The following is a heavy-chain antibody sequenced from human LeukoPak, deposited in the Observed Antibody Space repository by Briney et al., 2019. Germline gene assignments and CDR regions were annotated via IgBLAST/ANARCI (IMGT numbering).Heavy chain of an antibody. CDR2: IYYSGST. J-gene: IGHJ4*02. V-gene: IGHV4-39*07. D-gene: IGHD3-16*02. Sequence: GSLRLSCAASGFTFSSYSMNWVRQPPGKGLEWIGSIYYSGSTYYNPPLKSRVTISVDTSKNQFSLKLSSVTAADTAVYYCARDFSLYDYVWGSYPSYYFDYWGQGTLVTVSS. CDR3: ARDFSLYDYVWGSYPSYYFDY. CDR1: GFTFSSYS.